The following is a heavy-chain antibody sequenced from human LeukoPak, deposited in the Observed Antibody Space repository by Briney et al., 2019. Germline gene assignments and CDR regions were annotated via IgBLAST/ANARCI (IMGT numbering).Heavy chain of an antibody. CDR1: GGSISSGGYY. J-gene: IGHJ4*02. CDR3: ARMGIAPTVVTPEGGYFDY. Sequence: PSETLSLTCTVSGGSISSGGYYWSWIRQPPGKGLEWIGYIYYSGSTNYNPSLKSRVTISVDTSKNQFSLKLSSVTAADTAVYYCARMGIAPTVVTPEGGYFDYWGQGTLVTVSS. D-gene: IGHD4-23*01. V-gene: IGHV4-61*08. CDR2: IYYSGST.